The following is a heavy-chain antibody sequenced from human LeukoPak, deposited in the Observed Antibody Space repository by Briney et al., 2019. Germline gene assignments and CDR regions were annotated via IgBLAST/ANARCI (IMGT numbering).Heavy chain of an antibody. V-gene: IGHV1-2*02. CDR3: AVLVVPAAPTDDAFDI. D-gene: IGHD2-2*01. CDR1: GYTFTGYY. CDR2: INPNSGGT. J-gene: IGHJ3*02. Sequence: ASVKVSCKASGYTFTGYYMHWVRQAPGQGLEWMGWINPNSGGTNYAQKFQGRVTMTRDTSISTAYMELSRLRSDDTAVYYCAVLVVPAAPTDDAFDIWGQGTMVTVSS.